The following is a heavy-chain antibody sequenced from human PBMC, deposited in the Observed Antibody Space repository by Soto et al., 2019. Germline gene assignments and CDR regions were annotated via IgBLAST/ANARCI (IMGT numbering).Heavy chain of an antibody. Sequence: GGSLRLSCAASGFTFSSYGMHWVRQAPGKGLEWVAVISYDGSNKYYADSVKGRFTISRDNSKNTLYLQMNSLRAEDTAVYYCAKDLQILHGSGSYSYYYYYGMDVWGQGTTVTVSS. J-gene: IGHJ6*02. CDR3: AKDLQILHGSGSYSYYYYYGMDV. V-gene: IGHV3-30*18. CDR2: ISYDGSNK. CDR1: GFTFSSYG. D-gene: IGHD3-10*01.